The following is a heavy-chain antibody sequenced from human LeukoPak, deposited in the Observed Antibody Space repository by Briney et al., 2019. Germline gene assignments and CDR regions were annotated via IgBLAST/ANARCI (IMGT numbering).Heavy chain of an antibody. J-gene: IGHJ4*02. V-gene: IGHV4-39*01. D-gene: IGHD3-10*01. CDR1: GGSISSSSYY. CDR3: AGRLLWFGESDY. Sequence: SETLSLTCTVSGGSISSSSYYWGWIRQPPGKGLEWIGSIYYSGSTCYNPSLKSRVTISVDTSKNQFSLQLTSVSAADTAVYYCAGRLLWFGESDYWGRGTLVTVSS. CDR2: IYYSGST.